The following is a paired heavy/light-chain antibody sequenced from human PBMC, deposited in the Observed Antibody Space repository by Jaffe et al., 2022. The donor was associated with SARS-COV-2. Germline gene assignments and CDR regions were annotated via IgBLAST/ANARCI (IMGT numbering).Heavy chain of an antibody. CDR2: VNHSETT. CDR1: GGSLSGYY. V-gene: IGHV4-34*01. CDR3: ARVSCGSTSCYKDWFDP. J-gene: IGHJ5*02. Sequence: QVQLQQWGAGLLKPSETLSLTCAVYGGSLSGYYWSWIRQPPGKGLEWIGEVNHSETTNYNPSLESRVTISVDTSKNQFSLKLTSVTAADTAVYYCARVSCGSTSCYKDWFDPWGQGTLVTVSS. D-gene: IGHD2-2*02.
Light chain of an antibody. CDR3: QQSYSNPRT. CDR2: DAS. J-gene: IGKJ1*01. Sequence: DIQMTQSPSSLSASVGDRVTITCRSSQSISNYLNWYQQKPGKAPNLLIYDASSLQSGVPSRFSGSGSGTDFTLTISGLQPEDFATYYCQQSYSNPRTFGQGTKVEIK. V-gene: IGKV1-39*01. CDR1: QSISNY.